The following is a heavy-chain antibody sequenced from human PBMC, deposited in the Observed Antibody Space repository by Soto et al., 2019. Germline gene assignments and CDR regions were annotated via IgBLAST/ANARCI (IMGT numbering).Heavy chain of an antibody. CDR1: GGSISSYY. Sequence: QVQLQESGPGLVKPSETLSLTCTVSGGSISSYYWSWIRQPPGKGLEWIGYIYYSGSTNYNPSLKSRVTISVDTSKNQFSLKLSSVTAADTAVYYCARWSGDYGGMGDYWGQGTLVTVSS. CDR3: ARWSGDYGGMGDY. D-gene: IGHD4-17*01. J-gene: IGHJ4*02. V-gene: IGHV4-59*08. CDR2: IYYSGST.